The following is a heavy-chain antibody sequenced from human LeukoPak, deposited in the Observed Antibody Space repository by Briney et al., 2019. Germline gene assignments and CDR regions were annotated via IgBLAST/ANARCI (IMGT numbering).Heavy chain of an antibody. D-gene: IGHD5-18*01. J-gene: IGHJ6*02. CDR1: EFTFDDYA. CDR3: AKALDTAITGPPYYYYAMDV. Sequence: GRSLRLSCAASEFTFDDYAMHWVRQAPGKGLEWVSGISWNSGSIGYADSVKGRFTISRDNAKNSLYLQMNSLRAEDTALYYFAKALDTAITGPPYYYYAMDVWGQGTTVTVSS. V-gene: IGHV3-9*01. CDR2: ISWNSGSI.